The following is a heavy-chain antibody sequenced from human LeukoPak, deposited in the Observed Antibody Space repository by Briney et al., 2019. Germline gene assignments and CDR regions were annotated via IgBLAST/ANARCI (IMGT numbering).Heavy chain of an antibody. CDR3: ATRRIAVAAPFDF. CDR2: IYYSGST. V-gene: IGHV4-59*01. J-gene: IGHJ4*02. Sequence: PSETLSLTCTVSGVSISSYYWSWIRQPPGKGLEWIGYIYYSGSTKYNPSPKSRVTISVDTSKNQFSLKVSSVTAADTAVYYCATRRIAVAAPFDFWGQGTLVTVSS. D-gene: IGHD6-19*01. CDR1: GVSISSYY.